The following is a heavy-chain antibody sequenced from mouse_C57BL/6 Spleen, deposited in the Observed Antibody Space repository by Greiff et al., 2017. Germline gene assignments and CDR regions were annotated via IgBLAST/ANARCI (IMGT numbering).Heavy chain of an antibody. CDR1: GYTFTDYN. Sequence: VQLKQSGPELVKPGASVKIPCKASGYTFTDYNMDWVKQSHGKSLEWIGDINPHNGGHIYNQKFKGKATLTVDKSSSTAYMELRSLTSEDTAVYYCARRGTVVATDYFDYWGQGTTLTVSS. J-gene: IGHJ2*01. V-gene: IGHV1-18*01. CDR2: INPHNGGH. CDR3: ARRGTVVATDYFDY. D-gene: IGHD1-1*01.